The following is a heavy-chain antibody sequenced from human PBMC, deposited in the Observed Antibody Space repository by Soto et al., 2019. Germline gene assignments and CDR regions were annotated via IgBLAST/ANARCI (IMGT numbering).Heavy chain of an antibody. CDR1: SVSNAW. CDR3: TMVVPAAHYYYYYGMDV. D-gene: IGHD2-2*01. J-gene: IGHJ6*02. Sequence: SVSNAWMNWVRQAPGKGLEWVGRIKSKTDGGTTDYAAPVKGRFTISRDDSKNTLYLQMNSLKTEDTAVYYCTMVVPAAHYYYYYGMDVWGQGTTFTVSS. CDR2: IKSKTDGGTT. V-gene: IGHV3-15*07.